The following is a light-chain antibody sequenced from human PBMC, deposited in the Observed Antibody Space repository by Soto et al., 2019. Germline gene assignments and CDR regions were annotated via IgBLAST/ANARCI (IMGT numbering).Light chain of an antibody. CDR2: AAS. CDR3: QQINGYPLT. Sequence: DVQLTQTPSFLSASVGDRVTITCRASRDISTYLVWYQQKPGKAPKLLIYAASTLHTGVPSRFSGSGSGTEFTLTISSLQPEDFATFICQQINGYPLTFGGGTKVDIK. CDR1: RDISTY. V-gene: IGKV1-9*01. J-gene: IGKJ4*01.